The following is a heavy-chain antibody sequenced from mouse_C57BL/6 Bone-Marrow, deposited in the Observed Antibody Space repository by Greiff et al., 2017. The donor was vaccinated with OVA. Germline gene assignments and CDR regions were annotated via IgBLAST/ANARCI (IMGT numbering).Heavy chain of an antibody. CDR2: ISSGGDYI. CDR3: TRDTSNYDFAY. CDR1: GFTFSSYA. Sequence: EVHLVESGEGLVKPGGSLKLSCAASGFTFSSYAMSWVRQTPETRLVWVAYISSGGDYIYYADTVKGRFTISRDNARNTLYLQMSSMKSEDTAMYYCTRDTSNYDFAYWGQGTLVTVSA. J-gene: IGHJ3*01. D-gene: IGHD2-5*01. V-gene: IGHV5-9-1*02.